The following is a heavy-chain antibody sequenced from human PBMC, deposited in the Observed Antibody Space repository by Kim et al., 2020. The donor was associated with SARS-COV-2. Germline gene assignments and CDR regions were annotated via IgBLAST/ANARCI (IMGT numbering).Heavy chain of an antibody. Sequence: DGREKNYVGSVTGRFTISRDNAKNSLFLQMDSLGAEDTAIYYCARGRSFDYWGQGTLVTVSS. CDR3: ARGRSFDY. V-gene: IGHV3-7*04. CDR2: DGREK. J-gene: IGHJ4*02.